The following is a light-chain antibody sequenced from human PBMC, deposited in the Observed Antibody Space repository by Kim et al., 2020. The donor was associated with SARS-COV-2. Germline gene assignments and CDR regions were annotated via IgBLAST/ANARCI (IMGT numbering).Light chain of an antibody. V-gene: IGLV3-1*01. J-gene: IGLJ2*01. CDR3: QAWDSSTGV. CDR2: QGK. CDR1: KLGDKY. Sequence: YPGQTTRITCAGRKLGDKYAWWEQQKPGPSPVLVIYQGKKRPSGIPERFSGSNSGNTATLTISGTQAMDEADYYCQAWDSSTGVFGGGTQLTVL.